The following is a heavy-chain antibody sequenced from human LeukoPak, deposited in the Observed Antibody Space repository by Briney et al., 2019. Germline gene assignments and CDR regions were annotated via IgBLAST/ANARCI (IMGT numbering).Heavy chain of an antibody. V-gene: IGHV1-2*02. D-gene: IGHD3-22*01. J-gene: IGHJ5*02. CDR3: ARDAIGYYDSSGYAWFDP. CDR1: GYNFTDYY. CDR2: INPNSGGT. Sequence: ASVKVSCKASGYNFTDYYMHWVRQAPGQGLEWMRWINPNSGGTNYAQKFQGRFTMTRDTSISTAYMELSRLRSDDTAVYYCARDAIGYYDSSGYAWFDPWGQGTLVTVSS.